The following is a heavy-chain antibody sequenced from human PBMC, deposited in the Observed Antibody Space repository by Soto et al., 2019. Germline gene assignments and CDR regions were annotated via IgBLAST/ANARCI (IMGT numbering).Heavy chain of an antibody. V-gene: IGHV4-59*01. Sequence: PSETLSLTCAVSGGSISSYYWSWIRQPPGKGLEWIGHIYYSGSTNYNPSLKSRGTISVDTSKNQFSLKLSSVTAADTAVYYCAREVYGMDVWGQGTTVTVSS. CDR1: GGSISSYY. CDR2: IYYSGST. CDR3: AREVYGMDV. J-gene: IGHJ6*02.